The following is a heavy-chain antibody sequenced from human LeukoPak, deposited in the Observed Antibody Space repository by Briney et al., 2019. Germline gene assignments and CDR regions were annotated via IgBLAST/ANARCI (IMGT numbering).Heavy chain of an antibody. CDR1: GGSISSSSYY. D-gene: IGHD1-26*01. CDR2: IYYSGST. CDR3: ARRQDSGSYYVGFDY. J-gene: IGHJ4*02. Sequence: SETLSLTCTVSGGSISSSSYYWGWIRQPPGKGLEWIGSIYYSGSTNYNPSLKSRVTISVDTSKNQFSLKLSSVTAADTAVYYCARRQDSGSYYVGFDYWGQGTLVTVSS. V-gene: IGHV4-39*07.